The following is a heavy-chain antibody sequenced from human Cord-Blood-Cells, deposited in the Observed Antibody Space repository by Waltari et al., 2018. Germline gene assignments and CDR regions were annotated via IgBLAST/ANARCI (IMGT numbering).Heavy chain of an antibody. D-gene: IGHD5-18*01. CDR2: INHSGST. J-gene: IGHJ4*02. CDR3: ARGGIQLWSRTYDY. Sequence: VQLQQWGAGLLKPSETLSLTCAVYGGSFSGYYWSWICQHPGKGLESIGEINHSGSTNYNPSLKSRVTISVDTSKNQFSLKLSSVTAADTAVYYCARGGIQLWSRTYDYWGQGTLVTVSS. CDR1: GGSFSGYY. V-gene: IGHV4-34*01.